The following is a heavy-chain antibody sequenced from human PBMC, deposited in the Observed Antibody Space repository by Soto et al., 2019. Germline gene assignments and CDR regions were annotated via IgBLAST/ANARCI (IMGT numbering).Heavy chain of an antibody. CDR3: ARHDVPGLNWFDP. V-gene: IGHV4-39*01. Sequence: SETLSLTCTVSGGSISSSSYYWGWIRQPPGKGLEWIGSIYYSGSTYYNPSLKSRVTISVDTSKNQFSLKLSSVTAADTAVYYCARHDVPGLNWFDPWGQGTLVTVSS. CDR2: IYYSGST. CDR1: GGSISSSSYY. J-gene: IGHJ5*02.